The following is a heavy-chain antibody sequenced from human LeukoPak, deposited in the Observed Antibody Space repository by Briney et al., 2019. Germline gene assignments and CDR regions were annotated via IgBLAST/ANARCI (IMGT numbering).Heavy chain of an antibody. V-gene: IGHV5-51*01. CDR2: IYPGDSDT. Sequence: GAALKISCKGSGCGFTSYWIGWGRRMPGKGGGGMGIIYPGDSDTRYSPSFQGQVTISADKSISTAYLQWSSLKASDTAMYYCARLGLSNAFDIWGQGTMVTVSS. CDR3: ARLGLSNAFDI. D-gene: IGHD3-16*02. J-gene: IGHJ3*02. CDR1: GCGFTSYW.